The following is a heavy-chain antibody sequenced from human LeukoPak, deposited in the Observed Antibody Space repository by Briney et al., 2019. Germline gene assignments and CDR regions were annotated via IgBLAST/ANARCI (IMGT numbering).Heavy chain of an antibody. J-gene: IGHJ4*02. D-gene: IGHD6-13*01. CDR1: GGTFSRYA. CDR2: IIPIFGTA. Sequence: SVKVSCKASGGTFSRYAISWVRQAPGQGLEWMGGIIPIFGTANYAQKFQGRVTITADESTSTAYMELSSLRSEDKAVYYCARDIDGYSSSWYSDYWGQGTLVTVSS. V-gene: IGHV1-69*13. CDR3: ARDIDGYSSSWYSDY.